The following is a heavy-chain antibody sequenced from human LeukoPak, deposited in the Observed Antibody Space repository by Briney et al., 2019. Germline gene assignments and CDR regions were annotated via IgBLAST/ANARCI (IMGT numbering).Heavy chain of an antibody. V-gene: IGHV4-39*07. CDR3: ARGSTSYLIVVVPAAMHY. J-gene: IGHJ4*02. Sequence: SETLSLTCTVSGGSISSSSYYWGWIRQPPGKGLEWIGSIYYSGSTYYNPSLKSRVTISVDTSKNQFSLKLSSVTAADTAVYYCARGSTSYLIVVVPAAMHYWGQGTLVTVSS. D-gene: IGHD2-2*01. CDR2: IYYSGST. CDR1: GGSISSSSYY.